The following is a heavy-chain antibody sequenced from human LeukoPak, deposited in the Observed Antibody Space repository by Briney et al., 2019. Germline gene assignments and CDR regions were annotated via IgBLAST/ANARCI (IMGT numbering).Heavy chain of an antibody. D-gene: IGHD3-22*01. V-gene: IGHV3-23*01. Sequence: GGSLRLSCAASGFTFSSYAMSWVRQAPGKGLEWVSAISGSGGSTYYADSVKGRFTISRDNSKNTLYLQMNSLRAEDTAVYYCAKDGITMIVVAGGYFDLWGRGTLVTVSS. CDR2: ISGSGGST. CDR1: GFTFSSYA. J-gene: IGHJ2*01. CDR3: AKDGITMIVVAGGYFDL.